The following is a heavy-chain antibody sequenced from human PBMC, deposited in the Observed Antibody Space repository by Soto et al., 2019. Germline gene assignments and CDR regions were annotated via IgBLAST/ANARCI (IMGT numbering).Heavy chain of an antibody. J-gene: IGHJ4*02. Sequence: SVKVSGKASGVTFSSYAISWVRQAPGQGLEWMGGIIPIFGTANYAQKFQGRVTITADKSTSTAYMELSSLRSEDTAVYYCARGGYDILTGYYNSRYFDYWGQGTLVTVSS. CDR1: GVTFSSYA. D-gene: IGHD3-9*01. V-gene: IGHV1-69*06. CDR3: ARGGYDILTGYYNSRYFDY. CDR2: IIPIFGTA.